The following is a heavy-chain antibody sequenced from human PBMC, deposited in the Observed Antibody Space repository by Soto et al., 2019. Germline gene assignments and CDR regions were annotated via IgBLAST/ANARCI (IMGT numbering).Heavy chain of an antibody. V-gene: IGHV1-8*01. D-gene: IGHD1-1*01. CDR1: GYTFTSYD. CDR3: ARRAETNGWNGFGADKYYFDF. CDR2: MNPSTGKS. J-gene: IGHJ4*02. Sequence: ASVKVSCKTSGYTFTSYDIYWVRQATGQGLEWMGWMNPSTGKSRYAQEFQDRVTMTSDTSISTAHMELSSLRYEDTAVYYCARRAETNGWNGFGADKYYFDFWGQGTLVTRLL.